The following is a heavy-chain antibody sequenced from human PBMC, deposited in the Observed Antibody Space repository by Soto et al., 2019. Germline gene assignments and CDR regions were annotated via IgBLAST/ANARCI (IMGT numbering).Heavy chain of an antibody. CDR2: ISGSGGST. CDR1: GFTFSSYA. Sequence: GGSLRLSCAASGFTFSSYAMSWVRQAPGKGLEWVSAISGSGGSTYYADSVKGRFTISRDNSKNTLYLQMNSLRAEDTAVYYCAKDRNDIFTGSPTCFDHWGQGTLVTVSS. CDR3: AKDRNDIFTGSPTCFDH. J-gene: IGHJ5*02. D-gene: IGHD3-9*01. V-gene: IGHV3-23*01.